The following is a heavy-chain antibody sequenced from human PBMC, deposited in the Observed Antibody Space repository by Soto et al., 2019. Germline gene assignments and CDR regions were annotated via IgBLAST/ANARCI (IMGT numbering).Heavy chain of an antibody. CDR2: ISGSGGST. J-gene: IGHJ6*02. V-gene: IGHV3-23*01. Sequence: GGSLRLSCAASGFTFSSYAMSWVRQAPGKGLEWVSAISGSGGSTYYADSVKGRFTISRDNSKNTLYLQMNSLRAEDTAVYYCAKEARADFWRGYPYMVVWGPGPTVTVSS. CDR3: AKEARADFWRGYPYMVV. CDR1: GFTFSSYA. D-gene: IGHD3-3*01.